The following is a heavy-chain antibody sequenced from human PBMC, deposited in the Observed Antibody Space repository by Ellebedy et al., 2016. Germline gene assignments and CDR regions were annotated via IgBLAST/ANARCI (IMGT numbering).Heavy chain of an antibody. J-gene: IGHJ4*02. V-gene: IGHV3-23*01. CDR2: IIGSGSRT. Sequence: GGSLRLSCAASGFTFTNYAMTWVRQAPGKGLEWVSTIIGSGSRTYYADSVKGRFTISRDNPRNTLDLQMNSLRAEDTAMYYCAKNWGNDWYQLFDSWGQGTLVTVSS. D-gene: IGHD2-2*01. CDR3: AKNWGNDWYQLFDS. CDR1: GFTFTNYA.